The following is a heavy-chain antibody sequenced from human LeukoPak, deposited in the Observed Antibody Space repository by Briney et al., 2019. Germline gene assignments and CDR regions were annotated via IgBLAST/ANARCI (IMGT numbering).Heavy chain of an antibody. D-gene: IGHD2-2*01. CDR1: GFTFGTYS. Sequence: GGSLRLSCGASGFTFGTYSMNWVRQAPGKGLEWISSISSSSDYIYYADSVKGRFTTSRDNAKNSLYLQMNSLRAEETAVYYCARERDIVVVAAAMVDYWGQGTLVTVSS. CDR3: ARERDIVVVAAAMVDY. J-gene: IGHJ4*02. V-gene: IGHV3-21*01. CDR2: ISSSSDYI.